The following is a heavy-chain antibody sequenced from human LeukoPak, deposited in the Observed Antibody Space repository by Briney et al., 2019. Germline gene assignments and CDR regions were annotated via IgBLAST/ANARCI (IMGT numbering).Heavy chain of an antibody. CDR2: ISYDGSNK. CDR3: AKDRLRYCSGGSCVFDY. V-gene: IGHV3-30*18. D-gene: IGHD2-15*01. CDR1: GFTLSSNG. Sequence: GGSLRLPCTALGFTLSSNGMPWFRQAPGKGLEWVAVISYDGSNKYYADSVKGRFTISRDNSKNTLYLQMNSLRAEDTAVYYCAKDRLRYCSGGSCVFDYWGQGTLVTVSS. J-gene: IGHJ4*02.